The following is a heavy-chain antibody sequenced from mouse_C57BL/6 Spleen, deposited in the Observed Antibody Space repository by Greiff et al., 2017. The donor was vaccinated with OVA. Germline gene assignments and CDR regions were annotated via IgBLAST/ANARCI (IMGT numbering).Heavy chain of an antibody. J-gene: IGHJ3*01. Sequence: EVQLQESGPGLVKPSQSLSLTCSVTGYSITSGYYWNWIRQFPGNKLEWMGYISYDGSNNYNPSLKNRISITRDTSKNQFFLQLNSVTTEDTATYYCARGVMSHSGDWGQGTLVTVSA. V-gene: IGHV3-6*01. D-gene: IGHD2-12*01. CDR1: GYSITSGYY. CDR2: ISYDGSN. CDR3: ARGVMSHSGD.